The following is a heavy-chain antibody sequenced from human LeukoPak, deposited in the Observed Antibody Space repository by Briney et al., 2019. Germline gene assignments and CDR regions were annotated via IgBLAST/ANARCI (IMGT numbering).Heavy chain of an antibody. CDR3: ARAGKWDIFVVPAAHDY. CDR2: IRSKGYGGTP. Sequence: PGGSLRLSCTASGFTFDDYAMSWVRQAPGKGLEWVGFIRSKGYGGTPGYAASVRGRFTVSRDDSKGIAYLQMSSLKTEDTAVYYCARAGKWDIFVVPAAHDYWGQGTLVTVSS. D-gene: IGHD2-2*01. V-gene: IGHV3-49*04. CDR1: GFTFDDYA. J-gene: IGHJ4*02.